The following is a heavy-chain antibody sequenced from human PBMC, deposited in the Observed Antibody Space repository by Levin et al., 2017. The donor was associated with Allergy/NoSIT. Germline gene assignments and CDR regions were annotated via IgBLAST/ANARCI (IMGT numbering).Heavy chain of an antibody. Sequence: PSETLSLTCTVSGGSISSYYWSWIRQPPGKGLEWIGYIYYSGSTNYNPSLKSRVTISVDTSKNQFSLKLSSVTAADTAVYYCARRKEPRGSSSWYKGAFDIWGQGTMVTVSS. V-gene: IGHV4-59*08. CDR2: IYYSGST. CDR1: GGSISSYY. J-gene: IGHJ3*02. D-gene: IGHD6-13*01. CDR3: ARRKEPRGSSSWYKGAFDI.